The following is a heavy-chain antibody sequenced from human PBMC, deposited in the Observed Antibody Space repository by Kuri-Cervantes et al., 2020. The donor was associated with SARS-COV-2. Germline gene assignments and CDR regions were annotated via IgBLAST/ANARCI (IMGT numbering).Heavy chain of an antibody. Sequence: SETLSLTCTVSGGSISSGGYYWSWIRQHPGKGLEWIGYIYYSGSTYYNPSLKSRVTISVDTSKNQFSLKLSSVTAADTAVYYCARDPVGAPDDAFDIWGQGTMVTVSS. D-gene: IGHD1-26*01. J-gene: IGHJ3*02. CDR3: ARDPVGAPDDAFDI. V-gene: IGHV4-31*03. CDR2: IYYSGST. CDR1: GGSISSGGYY.